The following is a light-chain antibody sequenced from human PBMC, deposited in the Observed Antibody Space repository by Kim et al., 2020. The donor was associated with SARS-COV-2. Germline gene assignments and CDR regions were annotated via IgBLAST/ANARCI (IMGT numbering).Light chain of an antibody. J-gene: IGKJ4*01. CDR3: QQDNNWPLT. CDR1: QSVSSN. CDR2: GAS. Sequence: VSPGERATLSCRASQSVSSNLAWYQQKPGQAPRLLIYGASTRATGIPARFSGSGSGTEFTLTISSLQCEDFAVYYCQQDNNWPLTFGGGTKVEIK. V-gene: IGKV3-15*01.